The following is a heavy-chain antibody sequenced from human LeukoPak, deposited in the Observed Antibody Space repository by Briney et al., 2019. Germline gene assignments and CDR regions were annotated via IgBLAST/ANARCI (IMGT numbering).Heavy chain of an antibody. CDR1: GYTFTSYY. D-gene: IGHD6-6*01. CDR3: ARGSGYSGSWSDFDY. CDR2: INPSDGST. V-gene: IGHV1-46*01. J-gene: IGHJ4*02. Sequence: GASVKVSCKASGYTFTSYYMHWVRQAPGQGLEWMGIINPSDGSTSYAQKFRGRVTMTRDTSTSTVYMELSSLRSDDTAVYYCARGSGYSGSWSDFDYWGQGTLVTVSS.